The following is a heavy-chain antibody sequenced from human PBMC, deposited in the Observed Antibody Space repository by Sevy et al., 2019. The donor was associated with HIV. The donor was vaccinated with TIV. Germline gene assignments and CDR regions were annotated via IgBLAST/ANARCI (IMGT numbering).Heavy chain of an antibody. CDR1: GFTFSRYW. D-gene: IGHD5-12*01. CDR3: ARYRDDSSGFGMDV. CDR2: IKQDGSEK. Sequence: GGCLRLSCAASGFTFSRYWMTWVRQAPGKGLEWVANIKQDGSEKYYMDSVKGRFTISRDNAKKSLFLQMNSLRAEDTAACYCARYRDDSSGFGMDVWGQGTTVTVSS. J-gene: IGHJ6*02. V-gene: IGHV3-7*01.